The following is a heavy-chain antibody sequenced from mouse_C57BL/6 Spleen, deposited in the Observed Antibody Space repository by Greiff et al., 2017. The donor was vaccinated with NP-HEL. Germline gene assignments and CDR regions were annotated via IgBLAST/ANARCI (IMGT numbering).Heavy chain of an antibody. CDR2: IYPRDGST. CDR1: GYTFTDHT. CDR3: AREEDYGSSPYAMDY. V-gene: IGHV1-78*01. Sequence: VKLQESDAELVKPGASVKISCKVSGYTFTDHTIHWMKQRPEQGLEWIGYIYPRDGSTKYNEKFKGKATVTADKSSSTAYMQLNSLTSEDSAVYFCAREEDYGSSPYAMDYWGQGTSVTVAS. J-gene: IGHJ4*01. D-gene: IGHD1-1*01.